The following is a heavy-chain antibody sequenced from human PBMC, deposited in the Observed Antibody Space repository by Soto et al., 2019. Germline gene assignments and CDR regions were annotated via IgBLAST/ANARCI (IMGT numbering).Heavy chain of an antibody. D-gene: IGHD2-15*01. CDR2: ISGSGYGT. V-gene: IGHV3-23*01. J-gene: IGHJ4*02. CDR3: ARRKVVAASFDY. CDR1: GFTFSSYA. Sequence: EVQLLESGGGLVQPGGSLRLSCAASGFTFSSYAMSWVRQAPGKGLEWVSVISGSGYGTYYADSVKGRFTISRDNSTNTLYLQMNSLRAEDTAVYYCARRKVVAASFDYWGQGTLVTVSS.